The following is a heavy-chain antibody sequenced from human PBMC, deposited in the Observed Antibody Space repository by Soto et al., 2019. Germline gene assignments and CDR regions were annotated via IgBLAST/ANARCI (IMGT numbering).Heavy chain of an antibody. CDR3: AGFVVPASRNSDFDY. V-gene: IGHV4-39*01. J-gene: IGHJ4*02. Sequence: LSLTCTVSGISVSTSDYYWGWVRQPPGKGLDWIGNIYYSGSTFYSPSLRSRVTLSVDTSKNQFSLRLNSVTVADTAVYFCAGFVVPASRNSDFDYWGQGTLVTVSS. CDR2: IYYSGST. D-gene: IGHD2-15*01. CDR1: GISVSTSDYY.